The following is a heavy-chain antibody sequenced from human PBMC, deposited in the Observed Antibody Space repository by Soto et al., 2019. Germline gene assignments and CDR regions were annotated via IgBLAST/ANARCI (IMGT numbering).Heavy chain of an antibody. CDR3: ARDQGSGWYLDFDY. CDR2: INPNSGGT. CDR1: GYTFTGYY. Sequence: QVQLVQSGAEVKKPGASVKVSCKASGYTFTGYYMHWVRQAPGQGLEWMGWINPNSGGTNYAQKFQGWVTMPRDTSISTAYMELSRLRSDDTAVYYCARDQGSGWYLDFDYWGQGTLVTVSS. D-gene: IGHD6-19*01. V-gene: IGHV1-2*04. J-gene: IGHJ4*02.